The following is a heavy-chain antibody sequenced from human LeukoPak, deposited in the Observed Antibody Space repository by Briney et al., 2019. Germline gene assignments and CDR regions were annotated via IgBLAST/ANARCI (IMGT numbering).Heavy chain of an antibody. CDR1: GGSFSGYY. CDR3: ARHGTPRRFFYYGSGSANWFDP. J-gene: IGHJ5*02. V-gene: IGHV4-34*01. CDR2: INHSGST. Sequence: KPSETLSLTCAVYGGSFSGYYWSWIRQPPGKGLEWIGEINHSGSTNYNPSLKSRVTISVDTSKNQFSLKLSAVTAADTAVYYCARHGTPRRFFYYGSGSANWFDPWGQGTLVTVSS. D-gene: IGHD3-10*01.